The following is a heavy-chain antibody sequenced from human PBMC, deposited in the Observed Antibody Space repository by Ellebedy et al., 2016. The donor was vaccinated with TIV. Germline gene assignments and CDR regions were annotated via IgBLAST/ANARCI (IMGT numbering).Heavy chain of an antibody. D-gene: IGHD2-21*01. V-gene: IGHV3-33*01. CDR3: ASECCGGAMDY. J-gene: IGHJ4*02. CDR1: GFTFRSYG. CDR2: FLYDGSNR. Sequence: PGGSLRLACAAAGFTFRSYGMHWVSQAPGRGLEWVAVFLYDGSNRYYVDSVKVRFTISRDNAKNSLYLQMNSLRAEDTAVYYCASECCGGAMDYWGLGTLVTVSS.